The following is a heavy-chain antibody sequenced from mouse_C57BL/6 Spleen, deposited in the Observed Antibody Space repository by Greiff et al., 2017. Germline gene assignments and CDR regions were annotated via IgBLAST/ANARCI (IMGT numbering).Heavy chain of an antibody. CDR3: ARNRGYSNYGYAMDY. CDR2: IWSGGST. D-gene: IGHD2-5*01. J-gene: IGHJ4*01. CDR1: GFSLTSYG. Sequence: VKLVESGPGLVQPSQSLSITCTVSGFSLTSYGVHWVRQSPGKGLEWLGVIWSGGSTDYNAAFISRLSISKDNSKSQVFFKMNSLQADDTAIYYCARNRGYSNYGYAMDYWGQGTSVTVSS. V-gene: IGHV2-2*01.